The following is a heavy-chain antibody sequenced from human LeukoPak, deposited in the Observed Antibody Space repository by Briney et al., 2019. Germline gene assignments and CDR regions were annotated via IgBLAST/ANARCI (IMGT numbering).Heavy chain of an antibody. Sequence: PSETLSPTCAVFGGSFSGYYWSWIRQSPEKGLEWIGEMSHTGATNYNPSLKSRVTVSVDTSKKQFSLNLRSVTAADTAVYYCARGLHYNILTGGMDVWGQGTTVIVSS. CDR3: ARGLHYNILTGGMDV. CDR1: GGSFSGYY. J-gene: IGHJ6*02. V-gene: IGHV4-34*01. CDR2: MSHTGAT. D-gene: IGHD3-9*01.